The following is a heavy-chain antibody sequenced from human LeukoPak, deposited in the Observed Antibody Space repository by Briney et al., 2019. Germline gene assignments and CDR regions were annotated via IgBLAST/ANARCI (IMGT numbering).Heavy chain of an antibody. CDR3: AIERSSYYFDY. V-gene: IGHV4-59*01. D-gene: IGHD1-1*01. CDR2: VYYSGDT. CDR1: GASISSYY. J-gene: IGHJ4*02. Sequence: SETLSLTCSVSGASISSYYWTWIRQPPGRGLEWIGNVYYSGDTNYNPSLKSRVAMSVDLSENHVLLKLTSVTAADTAVYYCAIERSSYYFDYWGPGSPVTVS.